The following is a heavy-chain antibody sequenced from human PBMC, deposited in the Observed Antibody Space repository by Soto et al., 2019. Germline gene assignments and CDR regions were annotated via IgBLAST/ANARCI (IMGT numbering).Heavy chain of an antibody. J-gene: IGHJ6*02. Sequence: EVQLVESGGGLVKPGGSLRLSCAASGFTFSSYSMNWVRQAPGKGLEWVSSISSSSSYIYYADSVKGRFTISRDNAKNSLYLQMNNLRAEDTAVYYCARTQEHCSGGSCHLDYYGMDVWGQGTTVTVSS. CDR3: ARTQEHCSGGSCHLDYYGMDV. D-gene: IGHD2-15*01. CDR2: ISSSSSYI. V-gene: IGHV3-21*01. CDR1: GFTFSSYS.